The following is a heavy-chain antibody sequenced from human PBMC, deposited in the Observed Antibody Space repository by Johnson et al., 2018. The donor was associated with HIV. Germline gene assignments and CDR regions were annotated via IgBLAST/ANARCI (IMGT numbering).Heavy chain of an antibody. J-gene: IGHJ3*02. Sequence: QVQLVESGGGLVKPGGSLRLSCAASGFTFSDYYMSWIRQAPGKGLEWVSYISSSGSTIYYADSVKGRVHISRENAKNYMYLQMNSLKAEDTALYYCAREVGIQLWSSDAFDIWGQGTMVTDSS. CDR1: GFTFSDYY. CDR2: ISSSGSTI. V-gene: IGHV3-11*01. D-gene: IGHD5-18*01. CDR3: AREVGIQLWSSDAFDI.